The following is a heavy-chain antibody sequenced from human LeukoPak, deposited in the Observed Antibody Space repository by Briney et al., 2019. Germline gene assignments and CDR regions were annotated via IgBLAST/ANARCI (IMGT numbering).Heavy chain of an antibody. V-gene: IGHV3-53*01. D-gene: IGHD5-18*01. CDR3: ARDRATAMFDY. Sequence: GGSLRLSCAASGFSVSSNYMTWVRQAPGKGLEGVSIIYSDYSGGSTYYADSVKGRFTISRDNSKNMLYLQMNSLRAEDTAVYYCARDRATAMFDYWAQGTLVTVSS. CDR2: IYSDYSGGST. CDR1: GFSVSSNY. J-gene: IGHJ4*02.